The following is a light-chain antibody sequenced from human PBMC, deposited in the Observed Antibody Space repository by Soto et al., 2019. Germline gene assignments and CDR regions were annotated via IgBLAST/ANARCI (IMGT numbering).Light chain of an antibody. Sequence: EIVLTQSPGTLSLSPGDRATLSCRASQSVYNNYLAWYQQKPGQAPRLLIYDASARFTGIPDRFSGSGSGKEFPLTISRLEPEDLAVYCCQRYGTSFSFGGGTKVEIK. CDR3: QRYGTSFS. CDR2: DAS. CDR1: QSVYNNY. V-gene: IGKV3-20*01. J-gene: IGKJ4*01.